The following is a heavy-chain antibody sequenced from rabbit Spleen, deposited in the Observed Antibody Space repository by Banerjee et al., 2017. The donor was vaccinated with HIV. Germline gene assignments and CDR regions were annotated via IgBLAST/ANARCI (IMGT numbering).Heavy chain of an antibody. V-gene: IGHV1S45*01. CDR1: GVSLNDKDV. D-gene: IGHD8-1*01. CDR3: ARDAGSGWNFKL. CDR2: INMFTGKS. Sequence: EQLEESGGGLVKPEGSLTLTCKASGVSLNDKDVMCWVRQAPGKGLEWIACINMFTGKSVYASWAKGRFIMSRPSSTTVTLQMTSLTVADTATYFCARDAGSGWNFKLWGQGTLVTVS. J-gene: IGHJ4*01.